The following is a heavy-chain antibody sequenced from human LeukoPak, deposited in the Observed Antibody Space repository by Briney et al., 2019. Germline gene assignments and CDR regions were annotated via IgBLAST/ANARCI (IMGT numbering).Heavy chain of an antibody. CDR3: ARDLVTVTKGFDI. D-gene: IGHD4-17*01. Sequence: PSETLSLTCTVSGGSIGSGNFYWNWIRQHPGRGLEWIGYIYDTGITYYNPSLKSRVTISIDTSRNQFSLRLSSVTAANTAVYYCARDLVTVTKGFDIWGQGTMVSVSS. CDR1: GGSIGSGNFY. V-gene: IGHV4-31*03. CDR2: IYDTGIT. J-gene: IGHJ3*02.